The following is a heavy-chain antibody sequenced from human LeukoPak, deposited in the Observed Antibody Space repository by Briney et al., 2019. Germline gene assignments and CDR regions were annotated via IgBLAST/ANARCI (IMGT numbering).Heavy chain of an antibody. V-gene: IGHV1-2*02. D-gene: IGHD6-13*01. Sequence: VASVKVSCKASGYTFTGYYMHWVRQAPGQGLEWMGWINPNSGGTNYAQKFQGRVTMTRDTSISTAYMELSRLRSDDTAVYYCARDTEYSSSLDYWGQGTLVTVSS. J-gene: IGHJ4*02. CDR1: GYTFTGYY. CDR2: INPNSGGT. CDR3: ARDTEYSSSLDY.